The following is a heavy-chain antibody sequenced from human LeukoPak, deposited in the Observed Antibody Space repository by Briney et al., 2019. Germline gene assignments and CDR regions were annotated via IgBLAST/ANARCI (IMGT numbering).Heavy chain of an antibody. V-gene: IGHV4-59*01. CDR1: GGSISGYY. Sequence: SETLSLTCGVSGGSISGYYWSWIRQSPGKGLEWIGNIYYSGSSNNNPSLNNYNPSLKSRVTISVDTSKNQFSLKLSSVTAADTAVYYCARHGAALDFDYWGQGTLVTVSS. D-gene: IGHD2-15*01. J-gene: IGHJ4*02. CDR3: ARHGAALDFDY. CDR2: IYYSGSSNNNPSLN.